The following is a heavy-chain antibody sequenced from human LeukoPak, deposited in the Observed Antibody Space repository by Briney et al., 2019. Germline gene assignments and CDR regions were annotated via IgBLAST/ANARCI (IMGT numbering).Heavy chain of an antibody. J-gene: IGHJ4*02. Sequence: GASVKVSCKASGYTFTGYYMHWVRQAPGQGLEWMGGIIPIFGTANYAQKFQGRVTITADKSTSTAYMELSSLRSDDTAVYYCAKVGDRYDFWAAYFDYWGQGTLVTVSS. CDR1: GYTFTGYY. D-gene: IGHD3-3*01. CDR2: IIPIFGTA. V-gene: IGHV1-69*06. CDR3: AKVGDRYDFWAAYFDY.